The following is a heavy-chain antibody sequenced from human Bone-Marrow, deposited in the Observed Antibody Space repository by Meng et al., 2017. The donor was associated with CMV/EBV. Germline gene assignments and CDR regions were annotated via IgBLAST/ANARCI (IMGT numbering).Heavy chain of an antibody. CDR1: GYSFTSYW. J-gene: IGHJ5*02. CDR3: ARLCPIAAAGTRELWFDP. Sequence: GESLKISCKGSGYSFTSYWIGWVRQMPGKGLEWMGIIYPGDSDTRYSPSFQGQVTISADKSISTAYLQWSSLKASDTAMYYCARLCPIAAAGTRELWFDPWGEATLVTSSS. CDR2: IYPGDSDT. V-gene: IGHV5-51*01. D-gene: IGHD6-13*01.